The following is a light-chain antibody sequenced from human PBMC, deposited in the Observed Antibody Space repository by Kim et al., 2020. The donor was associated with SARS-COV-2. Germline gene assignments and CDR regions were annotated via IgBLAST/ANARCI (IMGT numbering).Light chain of an antibody. CDR1: SSNIGTDT. CDR2: YND. Sequence: QSVLTQPPSASGTPGQRVTISCSGSSSNIGTDTVNWYQQFAGAAPRLLIYYNDQRPSGVPGRFSGSNSGTSASLAISGLQSEDEAVYYCAAWDASLSGPVFGGGTQLTVL. J-gene: IGLJ2*01. V-gene: IGLV1-44*01. CDR3: AAWDASLSGPV.